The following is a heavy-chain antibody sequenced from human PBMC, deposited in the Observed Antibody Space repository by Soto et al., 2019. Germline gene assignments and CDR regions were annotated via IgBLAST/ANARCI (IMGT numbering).Heavy chain of an antibody. V-gene: IGHV3-30-3*01. J-gene: IGHJ4*02. Sequence: GGSLRLSCAASGFTFSRYAMHWVRQAPGKGLEWVAVISYDGSNKYYADSVKGRFTISRDNSKNTLYLQMNSLRAEDTAVYYCARDMGWPGPQMYSDSSRISVDFWGQGTLVTVSS. D-gene: IGHD3-22*01. CDR3: ARDMGWPGPQMYSDSSRISVDF. CDR1: GFTFSRYA. CDR2: ISYDGSNK.